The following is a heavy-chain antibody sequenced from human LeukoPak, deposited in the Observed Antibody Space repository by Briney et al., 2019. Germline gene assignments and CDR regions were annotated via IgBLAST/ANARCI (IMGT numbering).Heavy chain of an antibody. CDR1: GGSISSYY. Sequence: PSETLSLTCTVSGGSISSYYWSWIRQPPGKGLEWIGYIYYSGSTNYNPSLKGRVTISVDTSKNQFSLKLSSVTAADTAVYYCARGITGTTVDYWGQGTLATVSS. J-gene: IGHJ4*02. D-gene: IGHD1-14*01. V-gene: IGHV4-59*01. CDR2: IYYSGST. CDR3: ARGITGTTVDY.